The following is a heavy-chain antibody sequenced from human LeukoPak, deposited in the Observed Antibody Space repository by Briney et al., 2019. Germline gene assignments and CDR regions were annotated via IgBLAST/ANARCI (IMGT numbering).Heavy chain of an antibody. J-gene: IGHJ4*02. Sequence: GGSLRLSCAASGSTLSSYWTSWVRQAPGKGREWVANIKQDGSEKFYVDSVKGRFTISRDNAKNPLYLQMNSRRAGYTAVYYCGGGLVRGPKDYWGQGTLVTVSS. V-gene: IGHV3-7*01. D-gene: IGHD3-10*01. CDR2: IKQDGSEK. CDR3: GGGLVRGPKDY. CDR1: GSTLSSYW.